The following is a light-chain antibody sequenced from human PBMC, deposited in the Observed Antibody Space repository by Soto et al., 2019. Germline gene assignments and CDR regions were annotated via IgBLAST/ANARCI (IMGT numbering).Light chain of an antibody. CDR1: SSNIGSNY. J-gene: IGLJ2*01. V-gene: IGLV1-47*01. Sequence: QSVLTQPPSASGTPGQRVTISCSGSSSNIGSNYVYCYQQLPGSAPKLLIYWNDQRPSWVPDRFSGSKSGTSASLTIIGLRSDDEADYYCAAWDNSLSAVVFGGGTKVTVL. CDR3: AAWDNSLSAVV. CDR2: WND.